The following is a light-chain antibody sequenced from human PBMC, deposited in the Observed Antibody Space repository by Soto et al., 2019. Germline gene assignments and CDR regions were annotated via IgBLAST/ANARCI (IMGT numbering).Light chain of an antibody. CDR1: SSDVGGYNY. V-gene: IGLV2-11*01. J-gene: IGLJ1*01. Sequence: QSALTQPRSVSGSPGQSVTISCTGTSSDVGGYNYVSWYQQHPGKAPKLMIYDVSKRPSGVPDRFSGPKSGNTASLTISGLQAEDEADYYCCSYAGSFYVFGTGTRSPS. CDR3: CSYAGSFYV. CDR2: DVS.